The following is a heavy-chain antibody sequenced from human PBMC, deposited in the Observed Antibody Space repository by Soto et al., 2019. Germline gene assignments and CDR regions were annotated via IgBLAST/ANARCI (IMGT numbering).Heavy chain of an antibody. Sequence: PSETLSLTCAVYDGSFTGFHWTWIRRPPGKGLERIGEIKHSGSTNYNPSLTRRVTISVDTSKNQFSLKLNSVTYADTAVYYCSRGVHFGNYYMEVWGQGTTVTVSS. V-gene: IGHV4-34*01. CDR1: DGSFTGFH. CDR3: SRGVHFGNYYMEV. D-gene: IGHD3-3*02. J-gene: IGHJ6*02. CDR2: IKHSGST.